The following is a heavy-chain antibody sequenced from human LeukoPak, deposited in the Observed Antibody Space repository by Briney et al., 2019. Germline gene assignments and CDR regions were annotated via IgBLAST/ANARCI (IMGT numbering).Heavy chain of an antibody. CDR1: GFTFSSYA. J-gene: IGHJ4*02. Sequence: GGSLRLSCAASGFTFSSYATSWVRQAPGKGLEWVSAISGSGGSTYYADSVKGRFTISRDNSKNTLYLQMNSLRAEDTAVYYCAKDPPRRYYYGSGSYSQGDYWGQGTLVTVSS. CDR2: ISGSGGST. V-gene: IGHV3-23*01. CDR3: AKDPPRRYYYGSGSYSQGDY. D-gene: IGHD3-10*01.